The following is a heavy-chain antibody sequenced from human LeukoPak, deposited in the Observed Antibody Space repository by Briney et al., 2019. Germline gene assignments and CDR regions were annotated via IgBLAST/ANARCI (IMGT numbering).Heavy chain of an antibody. J-gene: IGHJ4*02. Sequence: GRSLRLSCAASGFTFSSYGMHWVRQAPGKGLEWVAVIWYDGSNKYYADSVKGRFTISRDNSKNTLYLQMNSLRAEDTAVYYCARDRSYCSGGSCYSDPSDYFDYWGQGTLVTVSS. CDR1: GFTFSSYG. CDR3: ARDRSYCSGGSCYSDPSDYFDY. V-gene: IGHV3-33*01. D-gene: IGHD2-15*01. CDR2: IWYDGSNK.